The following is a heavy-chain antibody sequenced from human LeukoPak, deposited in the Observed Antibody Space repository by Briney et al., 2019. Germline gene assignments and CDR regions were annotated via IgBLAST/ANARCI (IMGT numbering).Heavy chain of an antibody. CDR2: ISYDGSNK. Sequence: GRPLRLSCAASGFTFSSYAMHWVRQAPGKGLEWVAVISYDGSNKYYADSVKGRFTISRDNSKNTLYLQMNSLRAEDTAVYYCARNGPPWRAKQYYFDYGGQETRVTVSS. D-gene: IGHD2-8*01. CDR3: ARNGPPWRAKQYYFDY. CDR1: GFTFSSYA. J-gene: IGHJ4*02. V-gene: IGHV3-30*04.